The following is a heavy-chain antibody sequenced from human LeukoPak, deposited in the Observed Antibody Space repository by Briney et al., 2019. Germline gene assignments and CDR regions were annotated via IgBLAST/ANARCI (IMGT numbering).Heavy chain of an antibody. V-gene: IGHV3-15*01. CDR3: ILTGCCALDN. D-gene: IGHD3-9*01. Sequence: PGGSLRLSCVGSGFTFSDAWMAWVRHRPGKGLEWVGRIKSNIDGGTTEYAAPVNGRFTISRDDSKKTLFLHMHSLQTDDTAVYFCILTGCCALDNWGQGALVTVSS. CDR1: GFTFSDAW. CDR2: IKSNIDGGTT. J-gene: IGHJ4*02.